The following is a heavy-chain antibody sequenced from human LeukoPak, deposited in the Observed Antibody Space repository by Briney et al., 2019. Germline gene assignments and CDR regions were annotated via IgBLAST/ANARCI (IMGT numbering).Heavy chain of an antibody. D-gene: IGHD6-25*01. J-gene: IGHJ4*02. CDR1: GLTFDDYS. CDR2: ISWNSGSI. Sequence: GESLRLSCEASGLTFDDYSMQWVRQAPGKGLEWVSGISWNSGSIGYADSVKGRFTISRDNAKNSLYLQMNSLRAEDTALYYCAKGRLLDYWGQGTLVTVSS. CDR3: AKGRLLDY. V-gene: IGHV3-9*01.